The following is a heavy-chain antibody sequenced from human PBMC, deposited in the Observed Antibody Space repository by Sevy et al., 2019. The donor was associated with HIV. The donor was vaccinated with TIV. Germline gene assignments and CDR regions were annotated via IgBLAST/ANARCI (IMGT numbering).Heavy chain of an antibody. CDR2: ITNSGSTK. CDR3: ARDLPPSATTVAHFDY. D-gene: IGHD4-17*01. J-gene: IGHJ4*02. Sequence: GGSLRLSCTASGFPLSSYEMNWVRQAPGKGLEWVSYITNSGSTKYYSDSVKGRFTISRDNAKNSLYLQMNNLRAEDTAVYYCARDLPPSATTVAHFDYWGRGTLVTVSS. V-gene: IGHV3-48*03. CDR1: GFPLSSYE.